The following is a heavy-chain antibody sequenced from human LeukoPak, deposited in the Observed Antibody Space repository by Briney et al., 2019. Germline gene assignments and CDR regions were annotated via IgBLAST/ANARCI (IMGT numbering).Heavy chain of an antibody. J-gene: IGHJ4*02. D-gene: IGHD2-2*01. CDR2: IYPGDSDT. CDR3: ARRLKYCSSTSCYVGYFDY. CDR1: GYSFTSYW. V-gene: IGHV5-51*01. Sequence: LGESLQISCKGSGYSFTSYWIGWVRQMPGKGLEWMRIIYPGDSDTRYSPSFQGQVTISADKSISTAYLQWSSLKASDTAMYYCARRLKYCSSTSCYVGYFDYWGQGTLVTVSS.